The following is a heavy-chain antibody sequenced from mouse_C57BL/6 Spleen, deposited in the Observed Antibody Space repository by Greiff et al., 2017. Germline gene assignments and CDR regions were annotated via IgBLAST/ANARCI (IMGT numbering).Heavy chain of an antibody. Sequence: QVQLKQSGAELARPGASVKLSCKASGYTFTSYGISWVKQRTGQGLEWIGEIYPRSGNTYYNEKFKGKATLTADKSSSTAYMELRSLTSEDSAVHFCARDYGSSSAWFAYWGQGTLVTVSA. CDR3: ARDYGSSSAWFAY. V-gene: IGHV1-81*01. CDR1: GYTFTSYG. J-gene: IGHJ3*01. CDR2: IYPRSGNT. D-gene: IGHD1-1*01.